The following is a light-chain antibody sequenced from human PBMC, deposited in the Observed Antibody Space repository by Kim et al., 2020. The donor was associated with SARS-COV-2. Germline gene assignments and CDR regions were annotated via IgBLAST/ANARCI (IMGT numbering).Light chain of an antibody. CDR1: SGGIASNY. V-gene: IGLV6-57*03. J-gene: IGLJ3*02. CDR2: EAN. Sequence: KSVTISCTRSSGGIASNYVPWYQQRPGSAPTTVIYEANQRPSGVPDRFSGSIDSSSNSASLPISGLKTEDEADYYCQSYDSSNVWVFGGGTKLTVL. CDR3: QSYDSSNVWV.